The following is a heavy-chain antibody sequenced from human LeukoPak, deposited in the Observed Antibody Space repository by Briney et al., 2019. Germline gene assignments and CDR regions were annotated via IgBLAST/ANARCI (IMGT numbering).Heavy chain of an antibody. CDR2: ISSSSRTI. CDR3: ARVHDYYYYMDV. V-gene: IGHV3-48*01. J-gene: IGHJ6*03. CDR1: GFTFSSYR. Sequence: GGSLRLSCAASGFTFSSYRMNWVRQAPGRGLEWVSYISSSSRTIYYADSVKGRFTISRDNAKNSLYLQMNSLRAEDTAVYYCARVHDYYYYMDVWGKGTTVTVSS.